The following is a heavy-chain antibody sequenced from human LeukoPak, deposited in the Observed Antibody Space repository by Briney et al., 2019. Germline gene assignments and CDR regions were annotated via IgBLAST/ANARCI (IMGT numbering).Heavy chain of an antibody. CDR2: ISAYNGNT. Sequence: ASVKVSCKASGYTFTSYGISWVRQAPGQGLEWTGWISAYNGNTNYAQKLQGRVTMTTDTSTSTAYMELRSLRSDDTAVYYCAVRDYYYDSSGYEKYYFDYWGQGTLVTVSS. J-gene: IGHJ4*02. CDR3: AVRDYYYDSSGYEKYYFDY. V-gene: IGHV1-18*01. CDR1: GYTFTSYG. D-gene: IGHD3-22*01.